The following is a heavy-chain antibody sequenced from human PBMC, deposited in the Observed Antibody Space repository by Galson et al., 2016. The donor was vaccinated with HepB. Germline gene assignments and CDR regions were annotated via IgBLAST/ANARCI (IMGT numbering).Heavy chain of an antibody. CDR3: ARDPPYCSGGSCYSTNYFDS. D-gene: IGHD2-15*01. J-gene: IGHJ4*02. V-gene: IGHV1-46*01. Sequence: SVKVSCKASGYTFTSYFIHWVRQAPGQGLEWMGIINPSGGSTSYAQKFQGRVTMTRDTSTCTVYMELSSLRSEDTAVYYCARDPPYCSGGSCYSTNYFDSWGQGTLVTVSS. CDR1: GYTFTSYF. CDR2: INPSGGST.